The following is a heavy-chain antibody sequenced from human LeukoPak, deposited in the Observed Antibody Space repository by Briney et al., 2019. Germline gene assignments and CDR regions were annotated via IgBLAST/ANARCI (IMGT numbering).Heavy chain of an antibody. V-gene: IGHV1-46*01. J-gene: IGHJ4*02. CDR1: GYTFTSYY. Sequence: WASVKVSCKASGYTFTSYYMHWVRQAPGQGLEWMGIINPSGGSTSYAQKFQGRVTMTRDTSTSTVYMELSSLRSEDTAVYYCATDLVGATAFGYWGQGTLVTVSS. CDR3: ATDLVGATAFGY. D-gene: IGHD1-26*01. CDR2: INPSGGST.